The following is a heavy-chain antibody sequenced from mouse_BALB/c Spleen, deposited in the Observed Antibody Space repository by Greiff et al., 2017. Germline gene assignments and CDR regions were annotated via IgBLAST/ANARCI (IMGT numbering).Heavy chain of an antibody. CDR1: GYTFTSYW. J-gene: IGHJ2*01. CDR3: ARGPPTTHHD. CDR2: IYPGDGDT. V-gene: IGHV1-87*01. D-gene: IGHD2-10*01. Sequence: VQLQQSGAELARPGASVKLSCKASGYTFTSYWMQWVKQRPGQGLEWIGAIYPGDGDTRYTQKFKGKATLTADKSSSTAYMQLSSLASEDSAVYYCARGPPTTHHDWGQGTTLTVSS.